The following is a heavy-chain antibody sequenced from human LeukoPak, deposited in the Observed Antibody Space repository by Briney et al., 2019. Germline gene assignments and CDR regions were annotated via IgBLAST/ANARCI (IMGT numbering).Heavy chain of an antibody. D-gene: IGHD3-22*01. V-gene: IGHV1-69*13. Sequence: ASVKVSCKASGGTFSSYAISWVRQAPGQGLEWMGGIIPIFGTANYAQKFQGRVTITADESTSTAYMELSSLRSEDTAVYYCARGPSPHYYHGSVYTVFDFWGRGTLVSVSS. CDR1: GGTFSSYA. CDR3: ARGPSPHYYHGSVYTVFDF. J-gene: IGHJ4*02. CDR2: IIPIFGTA.